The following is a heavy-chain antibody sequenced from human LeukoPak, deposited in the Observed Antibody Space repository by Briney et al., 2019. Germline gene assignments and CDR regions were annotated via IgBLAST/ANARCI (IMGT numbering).Heavy chain of an antibody. CDR3: ARGSGYSYGSGIYYYYGMDV. CDR1: GFTVCSNY. V-gene: IGHV3-66*01. CDR2: IYSGGST. Sequence: GGSLRLSCAASGFTVCSNYMSWVRQAPGKGLEWVSVIYSGGSTYYADSVKGRFTISRDNSKNTLYLQMNSLRAEDTAVYYCARGSGYSYGSGIYYYYGMDVWGQGTTVTVSS. D-gene: IGHD5-18*01. J-gene: IGHJ6*02.